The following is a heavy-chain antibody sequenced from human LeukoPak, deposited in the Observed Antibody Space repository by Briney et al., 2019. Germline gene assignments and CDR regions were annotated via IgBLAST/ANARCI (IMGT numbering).Heavy chain of an antibody. D-gene: IGHD1-26*01. V-gene: IGHV3-49*04. CDR1: GFTFGDYA. CDR2: IRRKTSGGTT. J-gene: IGHJ4*02. CDR3: TRGDGSGSY. Sequence: GGSLRLSCTASGFTFGDYAMSWVRQAPGKGLDWIGFIRRKTSGGTTEYAASVKGRFTILRDDSKSIAYLQINSLKTEDTAVYYCTRGDGSGSYWGQGTLVTVSS.